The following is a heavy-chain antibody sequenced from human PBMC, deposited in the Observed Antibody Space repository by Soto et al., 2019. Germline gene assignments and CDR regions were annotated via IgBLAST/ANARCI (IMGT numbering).Heavy chain of an antibody. D-gene: IGHD3-22*01. CDR1: GGXISSGDYY. V-gene: IGHV4-30-4*01. J-gene: IGHJ5*02. Sequence: PSETLSLTCTVSGGXISSGDYYWSWIRQPPGKGLEWIGYIYYSGSTYYNPSLKSRVTISVDTSKNQFSLKLSSVTAADTAVYYCARDYDSSGSYNWFDPWGQGTLVNVS. CDR2: IYYSGST. CDR3: ARDYDSSGSYNWFDP.